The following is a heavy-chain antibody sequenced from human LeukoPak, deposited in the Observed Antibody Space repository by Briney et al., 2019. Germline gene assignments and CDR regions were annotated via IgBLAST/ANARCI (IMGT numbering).Heavy chain of an antibody. V-gene: IGHV4-34*01. CDR1: GGSFSGYY. D-gene: IGHD2-15*01. J-gene: IGHJ4*02. CDR3: ARVRMVAAPHFDY. CDR2: INHSGST. Sequence: SETLSLTCAVYGGSFSGYYWSWIRQPPGKGLEWIGEINHSGSTNYNPSLKSRVTISVDTSKNQFSLKLSSVTAADTAVYYCARVRMVAAPHFDYWGQGTLVTVSS.